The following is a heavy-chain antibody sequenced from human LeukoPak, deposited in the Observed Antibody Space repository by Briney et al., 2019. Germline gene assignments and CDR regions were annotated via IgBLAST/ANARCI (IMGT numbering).Heavy chain of an antibody. V-gene: IGHV3-33*01. CDR1: GLTFSAYG. CDR3: ASAAGAFDN. Sequence: PGGSLRLSCAASGLTFSAYGMHWVRQAPGKGLEWVAVIWSDASNEYYADSVKGRFTISRDNSKNTLYLQMNSLRVEDTAVYYCASAAGAFDNWGQGTMVTVSS. J-gene: IGHJ3*02. CDR2: IWSDASNE. D-gene: IGHD6-13*01.